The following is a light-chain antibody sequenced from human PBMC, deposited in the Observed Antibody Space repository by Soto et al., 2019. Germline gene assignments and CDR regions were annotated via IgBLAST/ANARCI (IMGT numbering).Light chain of an antibody. V-gene: IGLV1-44*01. CDR3: ATWDDSLKGV. Sequence: VLTQPPSASGTPGQRVTISCSGSTSNIGSHSVNWYQHVPGTAPKLLITTNNQRPSGVPDRFSGFKSGSSASLVISDLQSDDEADYYCATWDDSLKGVFGTGTKVTVL. J-gene: IGLJ1*01. CDR2: TNN. CDR1: TSNIGSHS.